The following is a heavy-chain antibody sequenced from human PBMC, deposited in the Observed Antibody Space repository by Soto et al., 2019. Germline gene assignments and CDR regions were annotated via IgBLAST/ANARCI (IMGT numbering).Heavy chain of an antibody. CDR3: ARDLGYYYDSSGYHDY. J-gene: IGHJ4*02. CDR1: GGPSSSSNW. CDR2: IYHSGST. V-gene: IGHV4-4*02. Sequence: PSETLSLTCAVSGGPSSSSNWWSWVRQPPGKGLEWIGEIYHSGSTNYNPSLKSRVTISVDKSKNQFSLKLSSVTAADTAVYYCARDLGYYYDSSGYHDYWGQGTLVTVSS. D-gene: IGHD3-22*01.